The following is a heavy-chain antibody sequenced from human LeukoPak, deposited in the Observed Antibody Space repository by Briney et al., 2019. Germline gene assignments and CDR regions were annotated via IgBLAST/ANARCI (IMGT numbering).Heavy chain of an antibody. CDR2: IYFSGST. D-gene: IGHD3-3*01. Sequence: SQSLSLTCTVSGGSISSISYCWGWLRQPPGKGLEWIGRIYFSGSTYHNPSSNSRVTISVDTSKNQFSLELSSVTAADTAAYYCARQNYDFWSGPYYCYYGMDVWGQGTTVTVSS. CDR3: ARQNYDFWSGPYYCYYGMDV. J-gene: IGHJ6*02. V-gene: IGHV4-39*01. CDR1: GGSISSISYC.